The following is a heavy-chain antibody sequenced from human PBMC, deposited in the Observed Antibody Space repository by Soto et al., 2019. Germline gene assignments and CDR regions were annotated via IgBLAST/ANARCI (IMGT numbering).Heavy chain of an antibody. CDR2: IYHSGST. Sequence: SETLSLTCAVSGGSISSSNWWSWVRQPPGKGLEWIGEIYHSGSTNYNPSLKSRVTISVDKSKNQFSLKLSSVTAADTAVYYCARVMKGTQIAAAGTGVVDYWGQGTLVTVSS. J-gene: IGHJ4*02. V-gene: IGHV4-4*02. CDR3: ARVMKGTQIAAAGTGVVDY. CDR1: GGSISSSNW. D-gene: IGHD6-13*01.